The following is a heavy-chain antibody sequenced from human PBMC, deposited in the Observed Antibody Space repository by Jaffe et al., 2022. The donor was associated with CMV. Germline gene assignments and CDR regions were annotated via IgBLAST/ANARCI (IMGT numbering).Heavy chain of an antibody. Sequence: QVQLQESGPGLVKPSGTLSLTCAVSGGSISSSNWWSWVRQPPGKGLEWIGEIYHSGSTNYNPSLKSRVTISVDKSKNHFSLKLSSVTAADTAVYYCARVYYDYVWGSYRYYYYYYMDVWGKGTTVTVSS. CDR3: ARVYYDYVWGSYRYYYYYYMDV. V-gene: IGHV4-4*02. D-gene: IGHD3-16*02. CDR2: IYHSGST. J-gene: IGHJ6*03. CDR1: GGSISSSNW.